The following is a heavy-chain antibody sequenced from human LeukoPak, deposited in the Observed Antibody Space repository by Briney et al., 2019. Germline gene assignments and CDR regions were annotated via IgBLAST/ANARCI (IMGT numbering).Heavy chain of an antibody. Sequence: PGGSLRLSCAASGFTFSSYGMHWVRQAPGKGLEWVAFIRYDGSNKYYADSVKGRFTISRDNSKNTLYLQMNSLRADDTAVYFCARDTLGIFDHWGQGTLVTVSS. CDR1: GFTFSSYG. CDR2: IRYDGSNK. CDR3: ARDTLGIFDH. V-gene: IGHV3-30*02. J-gene: IGHJ4*02. D-gene: IGHD2/OR15-2a*01.